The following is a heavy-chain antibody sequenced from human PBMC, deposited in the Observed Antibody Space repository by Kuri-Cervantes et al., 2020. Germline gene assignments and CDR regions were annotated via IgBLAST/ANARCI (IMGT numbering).Heavy chain of an antibody. V-gene: IGHV3-13*01. D-gene: IGHD5/OR15-5a*01. CDR1: GFTFSSYD. J-gene: IGHJ5*02. CDR2: IATAGAT. Sequence: GESLKISCAASGFTFSSYDMHWVRQPTGKGLEWVSSIATAGATYYSGALKGRITISRENAKNSVYLQINSLRADDTALYYCARGLRGWLDPWGQGTLVTVSS. CDR3: ARGLRGWLDP.